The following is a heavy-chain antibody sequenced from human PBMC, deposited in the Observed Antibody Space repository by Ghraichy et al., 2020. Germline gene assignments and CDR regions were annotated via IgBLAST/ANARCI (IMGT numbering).Heavy chain of an antibody. D-gene: IGHD6-19*01. Sequence: GGSLRLSCSASGFTFSSYAMHWVRQAPGKGLEYISAISSNGGSTYYADSVKGRFTISRDNSKNTLYLQMSSLRAEDTAVYYCVKDEGRTRGWYYRSVYFDYWGQGTLVTVSS. J-gene: IGHJ4*02. CDR3: VKDEGRTRGWYYRSVYFDY. CDR1: GFTFSSYA. V-gene: IGHV3-64D*06. CDR2: ISSNGGST.